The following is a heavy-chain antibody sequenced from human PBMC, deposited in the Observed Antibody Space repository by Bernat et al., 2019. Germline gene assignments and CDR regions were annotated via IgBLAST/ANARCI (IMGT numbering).Heavy chain of an antibody. Sequence: QVQLVESGGGVVQPGGSLRLSCAASGFTFSSYGMHWVRQAPGKGLEWVAFIRYDGSNKYYADSVKGRFTISRDNSKNTLYLQMNSLRAEDTAVYYCAKDAEPNYYFDYRGQGTLVTVSS. CDR1: GFTFSSYG. CDR3: AKDAEPNYYFDY. CDR2: IRYDGSNK. V-gene: IGHV3-30*02. J-gene: IGHJ4*02. D-gene: IGHD1-1*01.